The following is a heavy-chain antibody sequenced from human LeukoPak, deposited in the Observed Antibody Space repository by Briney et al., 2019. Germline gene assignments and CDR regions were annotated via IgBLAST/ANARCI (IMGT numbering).Heavy chain of an antibody. Sequence: SGGSLRLSCAASGFTFSSYSMNWVRQAPGKGLEWVSSISSSSSYIYYADSVKGRFTISRDNAKNSLYLQMNSLRAEDTALYYCAKAVPPPGIAVAGIESGAFDIWGQGTMVTVSS. CDR2: ISSSSSYI. CDR3: AKAVPPPGIAVAGIESGAFDI. CDR1: GFTFSSYS. D-gene: IGHD6-19*01. V-gene: IGHV3-21*04. J-gene: IGHJ3*02.